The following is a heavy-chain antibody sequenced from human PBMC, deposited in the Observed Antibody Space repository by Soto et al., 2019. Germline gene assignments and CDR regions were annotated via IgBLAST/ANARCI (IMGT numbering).Heavy chain of an antibody. J-gene: IGHJ6*02. Sequence: QVQLVQSGAEVKKPGSSVKVSCKASGGTFSESAISWVRQAPGQGLEWMGGIIPIFRTPDYAQKFQGRVTITADEPRXXAXXERSRMRSEDTAMYYCARDKDRLQLGGNYYYIMDVWGQGTTVIVSS. D-gene: IGHD1-1*01. CDR2: IIPIFRTP. CDR1: GGTFSESA. V-gene: IGHV1-69*12. CDR3: ARDKDRLQLGGNYYYIMDV.